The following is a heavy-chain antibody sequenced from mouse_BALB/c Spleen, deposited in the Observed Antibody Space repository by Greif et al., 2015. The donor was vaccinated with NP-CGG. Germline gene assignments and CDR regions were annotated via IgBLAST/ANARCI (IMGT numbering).Heavy chain of an antibody. CDR1: GDSITSGY. CDR2: ISYSGST. V-gene: IGHV3-8*02. CDR3: ARYGGNYLYYFDY. D-gene: IGHD2-1*01. Sequence: VQLKESGPRLVKPSQTLSLTCSVTGDSITSGYWNWIRKFPGNKLEYMGYISYSGSTYYNPSLKSRISITRDTSKNQYYLQLNSVTTEDTATYYCARYGGNYLYYFDYWGQGTTLTVSS. J-gene: IGHJ2*01.